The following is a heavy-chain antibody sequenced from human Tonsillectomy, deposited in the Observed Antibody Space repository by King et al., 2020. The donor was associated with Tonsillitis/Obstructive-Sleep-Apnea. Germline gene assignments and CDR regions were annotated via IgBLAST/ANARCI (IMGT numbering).Heavy chain of an antibody. Sequence: QLQLQESGPGLVKPSETLSLTCTVSGGSISSYYWSWIRQPPGKGLEWIGYIYYSGSTNYNPSLKSRVTISVDTSKNQFSLKLSSVTAADTAVYYCAGEDPIATRGFDPWGQGTLVTVSS. J-gene: IGHJ5*02. CDR2: IYYSGST. V-gene: IGHV4-59*01. CDR1: GGSISSYY. D-gene: IGHD2-15*01. CDR3: AGEDPIATRGFDP.